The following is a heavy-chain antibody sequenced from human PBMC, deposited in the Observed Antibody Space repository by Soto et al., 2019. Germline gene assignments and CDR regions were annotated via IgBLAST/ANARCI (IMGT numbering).Heavy chain of an antibody. V-gene: IGHV3-23*01. Sequence: PGGSLRLSCAASGFTFSSYAMSWVRQAPGKGLEWVSAISGSGGSTYYADSVKSRFTISRDNSKNTLYLQMNSLRAEDTAVYYCAKDPIAVAGTPNSNYYYYGMDVWGQGTTVTVPS. CDR2: ISGSGGST. CDR1: GFTFSSYA. J-gene: IGHJ6*02. CDR3: AKDPIAVAGTPNSNYYYYGMDV. D-gene: IGHD6-19*01.